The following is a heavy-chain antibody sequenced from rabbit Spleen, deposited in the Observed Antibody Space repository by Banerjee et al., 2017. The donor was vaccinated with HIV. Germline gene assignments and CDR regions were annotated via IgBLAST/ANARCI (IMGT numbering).Heavy chain of an antibody. D-gene: IGHD8-1*01. Sequence: QSLEESGGDLVKPGASLTLTCTASGVSFSSNYYMCWVRQAPGKGLEWIACIDSGSSGFTYFASWAKGRFTISKASATTVTLQMTSLTAADTATYFCARDSGSSFSSYGMDLRGPGTLVTVS. J-gene: IGHJ6*01. V-gene: IGHV1S40*01. CDR1: GVSFSSNYY. CDR2: IDSGSSGFT. CDR3: ARDSGSSFSSYGMDL.